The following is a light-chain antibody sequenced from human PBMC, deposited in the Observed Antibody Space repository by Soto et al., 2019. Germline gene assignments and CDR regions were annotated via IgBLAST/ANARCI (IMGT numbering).Light chain of an antibody. CDR2: EVR. CDR1: SSDVGNYNY. J-gene: IGLJ1*01. Sequence: QSVLTQPASVSGSPGQSITISCTGTSSDVGNYNYVSWYQQYPGRVPKLLIYEVRYRPSGVSNRFSGSKSGNTASLTISGLQAEDEADYYCCSYTRTSNHYFFGSGTKVTVL. CDR3: CSYTRTSNHYF. V-gene: IGLV2-14*01.